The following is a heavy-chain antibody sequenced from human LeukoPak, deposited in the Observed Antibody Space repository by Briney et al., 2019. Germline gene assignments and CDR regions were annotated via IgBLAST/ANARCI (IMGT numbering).Heavy chain of an antibody. Sequence: GGSLRLSCAASGFTVSSNYMSWVRQTPGKGLEWVSVIYSGGSTYYADSVKGRFTISRDNAKNSLYLQMNSLRAEDTAVYYCARDRTSGYSSGCHLDYWGQGTLVTVSS. J-gene: IGHJ4*02. CDR3: ARDRTSGYSSGCHLDY. D-gene: IGHD6-19*01. V-gene: IGHV3-66*01. CDR2: IYSGGST. CDR1: GFTVSSNY.